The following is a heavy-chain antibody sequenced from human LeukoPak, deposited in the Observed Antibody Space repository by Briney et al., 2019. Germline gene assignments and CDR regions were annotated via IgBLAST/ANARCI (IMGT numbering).Heavy chain of an antibody. CDR2: IQQDGSEK. CDR1: GFTFSDYW. D-gene: IGHD5-18*01. Sequence: GESLRLSCAASGFTFSDYWMSWVRQAPGEGLEWVANIQQDGSEKYYVDSVKGRFTISRDNAKKSLFLQVSSLRGEDTAVYYCARDRGFSYGIDFWGQGTLVTVSS. CDR3: ARDRGFSYGIDF. J-gene: IGHJ4*02. V-gene: IGHV3-7*04.